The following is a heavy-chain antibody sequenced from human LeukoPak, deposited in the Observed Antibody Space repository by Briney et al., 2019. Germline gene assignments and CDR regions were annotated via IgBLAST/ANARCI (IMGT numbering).Heavy chain of an antibody. D-gene: IGHD3-16*02. CDR3: ARDFQHVWGSYRPYDY. V-gene: IGHV1-18*01. J-gene: IGHJ4*02. Sequence: ASVKVSCKASGYTFTSYGISWVRQAPGQGLEWMGWISAYNGNTNYTQQLQGRVTMTTDTSTSTAYMELRSLRSDDTAVYYRARDFQHVWGSYRPYDYWGQGTLVTVSS. CDR2: ISAYNGNT. CDR1: GYTFTSYG.